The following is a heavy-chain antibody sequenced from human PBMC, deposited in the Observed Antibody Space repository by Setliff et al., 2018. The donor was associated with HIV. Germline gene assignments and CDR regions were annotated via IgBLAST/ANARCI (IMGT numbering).Heavy chain of an antibody. CDR1: GDSITGGGYS. D-gene: IGHD3-22*01. J-gene: IGHJ5*02. CDR2: IYYSGRTSHSGST. Sequence: PSETLSLTCTVSGDSITGGGYSWTWIRQPPGKALEWVGYIYYSGRTSHSGSTYYNPSVASRITISGDTSKNQFSLKLTSVTAADTAIYYCARENGWLFGWFDPWGQGTPVTVS. V-gene: IGHV4-30-4*08. CDR3: ARENGWLFGWFDP.